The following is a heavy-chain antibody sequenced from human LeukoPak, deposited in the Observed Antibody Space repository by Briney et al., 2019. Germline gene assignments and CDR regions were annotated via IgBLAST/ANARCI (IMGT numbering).Heavy chain of an antibody. Sequence: PGGSLRLSCAASGLTFGSYGMHWVRQAPGNGLEWVSLISTTGGGTYYADSVKGRFTISRDNSKNTLYLQMNSLRAEDTAVYYCVKETSRAFDIWGQGIMVTVSS. V-gene: IGHV3-23*01. CDR2: ISTTGGGT. J-gene: IGHJ3*02. CDR1: GLTFGSYG. CDR3: VKETSRAFDI.